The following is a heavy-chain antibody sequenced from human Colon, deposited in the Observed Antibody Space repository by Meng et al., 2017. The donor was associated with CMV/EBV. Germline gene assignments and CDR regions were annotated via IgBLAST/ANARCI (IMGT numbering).Heavy chain of an antibody. CDR2: ISWSSGFK. V-gene: IGHV3-9*02. Sequence: SLKISCAAAGITSDDYAMHWVRQAPGKGLEWVSGISWSSGFKVYADSVKGRFTISRDNAKNSVYLQINSLTAEDTALYYCAKGRLKYSSGFRDFFEYWGQGTLVTVSS. CDR1: GITSDDYA. CDR3: AKGRLKYSSGFRDFFEY. J-gene: IGHJ4*02. D-gene: IGHD3-22*01.